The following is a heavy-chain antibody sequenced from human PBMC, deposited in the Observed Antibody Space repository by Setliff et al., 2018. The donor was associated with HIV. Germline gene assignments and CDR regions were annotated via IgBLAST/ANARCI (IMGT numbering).Heavy chain of an antibody. D-gene: IGHD3-10*01. V-gene: IGHV3-33*01. Sequence: GGSLRLSCTPSGFTFSNFGIHWVRQAPGKGLEWVAVIWYDGSNKYYADSVKGRFTISRDNSKNTLYLQMNSLRADDTAVYFCARDRGDTLGGGYYYYYMDVWGKGTTVTVS. CDR1: GFTFSNFG. J-gene: IGHJ6*03. CDR2: IWYDGSNK. CDR3: ARDRGDTLGGGYYYYYMDV.